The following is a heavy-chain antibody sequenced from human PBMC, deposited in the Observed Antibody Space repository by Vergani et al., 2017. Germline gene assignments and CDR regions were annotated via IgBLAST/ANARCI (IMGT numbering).Heavy chain of an antibody. D-gene: IGHD2-2*01. CDR3: AIDSPLVVSAAIFYYYYGMNV. V-gene: IGHV3-48*03. J-gene: IGHJ6*02. Sequence: EVQLVESGGGLVQPGGSLRLSCAASGFTFSSYDMNWVRQAPGKGLEWVSYISSSGNTIYYADPVKGRFTISRDNAKNSLYLQMNSLRAEDTAVYYCAIDSPLVVSAAIFYYYYGMNVVGQETTVTVSS. CDR2: ISSSGNTI. CDR1: GFTFSSYD.